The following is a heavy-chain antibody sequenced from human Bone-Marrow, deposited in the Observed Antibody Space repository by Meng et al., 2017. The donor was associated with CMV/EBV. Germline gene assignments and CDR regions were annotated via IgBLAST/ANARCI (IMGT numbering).Heavy chain of an antibody. J-gene: IGHJ5*02. D-gene: IGHD3-10*01. CDR1: SSGDYY. V-gene: IGHV4-30-4*08. CDR2: IYYSGST. Sequence: SSGDYYWSWISQPPGKGLEWIGYIYYSGSTYYNPSLKSRVTISVDTSKNQFSLKLSSVTAADTAVYYCARDSYYGSGSPGLNWFDPWGQGTLVTVSS. CDR3: ARDSYYGSGSPGLNWFDP.